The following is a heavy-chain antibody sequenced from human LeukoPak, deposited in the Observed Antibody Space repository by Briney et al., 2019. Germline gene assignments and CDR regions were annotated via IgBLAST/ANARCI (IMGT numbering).Heavy chain of an antibody. D-gene: IGHD6-19*01. J-gene: IGHJ4*02. CDR3: ARGAVAHFDY. Sequence: GGSLRLSCAASGFTFSDYYMTWIRQAPGKGLEWVSYISGVASDIYYGDSVKGRFTISRDNAKNSVYLQMNSLRAEDTAVYYCARGAVAHFDYWGQGTLVTVSS. CDR1: GFTFSDYY. CDR2: ISGVASDI. V-gene: IGHV3-11*01.